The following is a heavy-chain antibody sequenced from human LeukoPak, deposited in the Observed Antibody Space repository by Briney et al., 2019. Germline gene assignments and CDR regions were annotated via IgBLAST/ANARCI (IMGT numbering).Heavy chain of an antibody. D-gene: IGHD3-9*01. CDR3: ARVFTYYDILTGYYPY. Sequence: ASVKVSCKASGYTFTSYGISWVRQAPGQGLEWMGWISAYNGNTNYAQKLQGSVTMTTDTSTSTAYMELRSLRSDDTAVYYCARVFTYYDILTGYYPYWGQGTLVTASS. CDR1: GYTFTSYG. CDR2: ISAYNGNT. V-gene: IGHV1-18*01. J-gene: IGHJ4*02.